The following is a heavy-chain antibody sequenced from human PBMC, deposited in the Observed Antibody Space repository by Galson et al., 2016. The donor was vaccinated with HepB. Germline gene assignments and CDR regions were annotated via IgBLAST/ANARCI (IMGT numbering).Heavy chain of an antibody. CDR3: ARVRFCGRTSCYGYFED. V-gene: IGHV1-2*04. J-gene: IGHJ4*02. CDR1: GYIFTAFY. CDR2: INPNTGDT. Sequence: SVKVSCKASGYIFTAFYMHWVRQAPGQGPEWMGWINPNTGDTHYAQKFQGWVTMTSDTSISTAYMEVMSDDTAVYYCARVRFCGRTSCYGYFEDWGQGTLVTASS. D-gene: IGHD2-2*01.